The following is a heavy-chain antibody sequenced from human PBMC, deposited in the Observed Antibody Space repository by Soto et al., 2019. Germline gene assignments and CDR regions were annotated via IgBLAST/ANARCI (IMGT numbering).Heavy chain of an antibody. J-gene: IGHJ6*03. CDR3: ARGRPVYNWNDGYYMDV. CDR1: GYTFTIYA. Sequence: ASVKVSCKAPGYTFTIYAMHWVRQAPGQRLEWMGWINAGNGNTKYSQKFQGRVTITRDTSASTAYMELSSLRSEDTAVYYCARGRPVYNWNDGYYMDVWGKGTTVTVSS. V-gene: IGHV1-3*01. D-gene: IGHD1-1*01. CDR2: INAGNGNT.